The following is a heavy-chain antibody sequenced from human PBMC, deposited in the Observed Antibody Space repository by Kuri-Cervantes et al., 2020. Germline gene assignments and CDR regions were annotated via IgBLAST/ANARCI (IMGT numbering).Heavy chain of an antibody. CDR3: AKEGGSYYAYYYYGMDV. J-gene: IGHJ6*02. CDR2: ISYDGSNK. V-gene: IGHV3-30-3*01. D-gene: IGHD1-26*01. Sequence: GESLKISCAASGFTFSSYAMHWVRQAPGKGLEWVAVISYDGSNKYYADSVKGRFTISRDNSKNTLYLRMNSLRAEDTAVYYCAKEGGSYYAYYYYGMDVWGQGTTVTVSS. CDR1: GFTFSSYA.